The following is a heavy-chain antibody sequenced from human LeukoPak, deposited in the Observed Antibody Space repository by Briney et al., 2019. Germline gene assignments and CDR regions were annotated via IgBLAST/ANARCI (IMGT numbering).Heavy chain of an antibody. D-gene: IGHD3-3*01. J-gene: IGHJ4*02. Sequence: GGSLRLSRAASGFTFSNYWMHWVRQAPGKGLEWVANIKQDGSEKYYVGSVKGRFSISRDNARSSVYLQMNSLRAEDTAVYYCARALSAWGQGTLVTVSS. CDR3: ARALSA. V-gene: IGHV3-7*03. CDR2: IKQDGSEK. CDR1: GFTFSNYW.